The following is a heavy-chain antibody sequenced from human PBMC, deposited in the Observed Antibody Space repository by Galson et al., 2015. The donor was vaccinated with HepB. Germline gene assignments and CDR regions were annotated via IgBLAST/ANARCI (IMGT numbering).Heavy chain of an antibody. CDR3: AYGFDV. J-gene: IGHJ6*02. Sequence: CAISGDSVSANSAAWNWIRQSPSRGFEWLRRTYYRSKWYYDYAESVKGRININPDTSRNQFSLQLNSVTPEDTAVYYCAYGFDVWGPGTTVTVSS. CDR1: GDSVSANSAA. V-gene: IGHV6-1*01. CDR2: TYYRSKWYY.